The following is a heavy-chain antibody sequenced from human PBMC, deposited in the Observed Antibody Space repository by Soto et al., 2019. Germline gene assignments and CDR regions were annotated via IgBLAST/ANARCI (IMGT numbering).Heavy chain of an antibody. Sequence: SVKVSCKASGGTFSSYAISWVRQAPGQGLEWMGGIIPIFGTANYAQKFQGRVTMTRDTSTTTIYMELSSLRSDDTAIYYCAREENCSGGTCYSEYFHRWGQGTLVTVSS. CDR2: IIPIFGTA. CDR1: GGTFSSYA. CDR3: AREENCSGGTCYSEYFHR. D-gene: IGHD2-15*01. J-gene: IGHJ1*01. V-gene: IGHV1-69*05.